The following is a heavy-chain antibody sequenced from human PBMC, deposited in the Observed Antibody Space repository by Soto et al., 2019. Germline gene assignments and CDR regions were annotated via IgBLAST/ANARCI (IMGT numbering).Heavy chain of an antibody. V-gene: IGHV4-59*01. CDR3: ARLKSCGTTSAGQNYHYGRDV. CDR2: IYYSGTT. D-gene: IGHD2-21*01. J-gene: IGHJ6*02. Sequence: PSETLSLTCTVSGGFISNYYWSWVRQSPGKGLEWIGSIYYSGTTNYNPSLKSRVPILLDMSKNQFSLRLRSVTAADTAVYYCARLKSCGTTSAGQNYHYGRDVWGQGTTVT. CDR1: GGFISNYY.